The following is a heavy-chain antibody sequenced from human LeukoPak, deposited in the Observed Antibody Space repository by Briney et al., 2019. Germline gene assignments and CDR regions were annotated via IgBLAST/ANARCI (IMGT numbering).Heavy chain of an antibody. CDR1: GFTFSAHA. D-gene: IGHD6-19*01. CDR3: AREGSGWSLDS. Sequence: GGSLRLSCAAPGFTFSAHAMHWVRQAPGKGLEWVAAISSDGNNEYYADSVNGRFTISRDNSKNTLNLQMNSLRIDDTAVYYCAREGSGWSLDSWGQGTLVTVSS. CDR2: ISSDGNNE. J-gene: IGHJ4*02. V-gene: IGHV3-30-3*01.